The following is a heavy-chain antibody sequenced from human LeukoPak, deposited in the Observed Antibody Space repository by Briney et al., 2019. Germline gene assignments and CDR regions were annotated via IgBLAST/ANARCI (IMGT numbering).Heavy chain of an antibody. CDR3: AIGKYGYGAFDI. J-gene: IGHJ3*02. V-gene: IGHV1-2*02. D-gene: IGHD5-18*01. Sequence: ASVKVSCKASGYTFTGYYIHWVRQAPGQGLEWMGWINPNTGDTNYAQKFQGRVTMTRDTSISTAYMELSRLRSDDTAVYYCAIGKYGYGAFDIWGQGTMVTVSS. CDR1: GYTFTGYY. CDR2: INPNTGDT.